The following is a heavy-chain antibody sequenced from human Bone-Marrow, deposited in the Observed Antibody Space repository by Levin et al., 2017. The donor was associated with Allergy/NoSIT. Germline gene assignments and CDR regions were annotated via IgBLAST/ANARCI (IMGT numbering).Heavy chain of an antibody. Sequence: PGGSLRLSCAASGFTFSDAWLSWVRQAPGKGLEWVGRIKSKIDGGTTDYPAPVKGRFTISRDDSKNTLYLHMNSLQVADTAAYYCTRDSGSRFWRGNYRNEIAYWGQGTQVTVSS. D-gene: IGHD3-3*01. CDR3: TRDSGSRFWRGNYRNEIAY. CDR2: IKSKIDGGTT. V-gene: IGHV3-15*01. J-gene: IGHJ4*02. CDR1: GFTFSDAW.